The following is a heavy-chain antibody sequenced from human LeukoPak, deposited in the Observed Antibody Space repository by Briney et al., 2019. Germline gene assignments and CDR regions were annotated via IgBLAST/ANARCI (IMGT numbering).Heavy chain of an antibody. Sequence: GASVKVSCKASGYTFDSYGINWERQAPGQGLEWMGWISTYNGNTNYAQKFQGRVTMTTDTSTSTAYMELRSLKSDDTAVYYCARGAGYGSGNYQVHWGQGTLVTVSS. D-gene: IGHD3-10*01. CDR1: GYTFDSYG. CDR3: ARGAGYGSGNYQVH. V-gene: IGHV1-18*01. J-gene: IGHJ4*02. CDR2: ISTYNGNT.